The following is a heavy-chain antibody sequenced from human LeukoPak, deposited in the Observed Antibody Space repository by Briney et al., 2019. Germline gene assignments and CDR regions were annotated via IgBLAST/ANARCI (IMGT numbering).Heavy chain of an antibody. V-gene: IGHV4-39*07. CDR1: GGSISSSSYY. Sequence: PSETLSLTCTVSGGSISSSSYYWGWIRQPPGKGLEWIGSIYYSGSTYYNPSLKSRVTISVDTSKNQFSLKLSSVTAADTAVYYCARYCSGGSCFLWFDPWGQGTLVTVSS. D-gene: IGHD2-15*01. CDR2: IYYSGST. CDR3: ARYCSGGSCFLWFDP. J-gene: IGHJ5*02.